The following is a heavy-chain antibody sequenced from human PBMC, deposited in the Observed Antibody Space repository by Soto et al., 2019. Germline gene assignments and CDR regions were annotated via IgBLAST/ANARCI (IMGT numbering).Heavy chain of an antibody. J-gene: IGHJ6*02. CDR1: GGSISSSSYY. V-gene: IGHV4-39*01. D-gene: IGHD3-10*01. Sequence: SETLSLTCTVSGGSISSSSYYWGWIRQPPGKGLEWIGSIYYSGSTYYNPSLKSRVTISVDTSKNQFSLKLSSVTAADTAVYYCARPMVRGASYYYYGMDVWGQGTTVTVSS. CDR2: IYYSGST. CDR3: ARPMVRGASYYYYGMDV.